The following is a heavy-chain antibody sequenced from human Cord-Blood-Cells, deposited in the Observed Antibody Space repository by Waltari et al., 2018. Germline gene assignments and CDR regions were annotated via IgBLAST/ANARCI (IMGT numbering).Heavy chain of an antibody. CDR2: INHSGST. CDR1: GGSFSGYY. V-gene: IGHV4-34*01. CDR3: ATLRVRSGSYYYYYGMDV. Sequence: QVQLQQWGAGLLKPSETLSLTCAVYGGSFSGYYWILMRQPPGRGLEWIGEINHSGSTNYNPSLKSRVTISVDTSKNQFSLKRSSVTAADTAVYYCATLRVRSGSYYYYYGMDVWGQGTTVTVSS. J-gene: IGHJ6*02. D-gene: IGHD3-10*01.